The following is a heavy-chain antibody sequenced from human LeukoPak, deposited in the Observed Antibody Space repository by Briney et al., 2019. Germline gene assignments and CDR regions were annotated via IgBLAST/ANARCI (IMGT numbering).Heavy chain of an antibody. CDR3: ARGAHYHDSSEGYDY. V-gene: IGHV1-2*02. CDR1: GYTFTGHY. Sequence: GASVKDSCKASGYTFTGHYMHWVRQAPGQGLEWMGWINPNSGGTNYAQKFQGRVTMTRDTSISTPYMELSRLRSDDTAVYYCARGAHYHDSSEGYDYWGQGTLVTVSS. J-gene: IGHJ4*02. CDR2: INPNSGGT. D-gene: IGHD3-22*01.